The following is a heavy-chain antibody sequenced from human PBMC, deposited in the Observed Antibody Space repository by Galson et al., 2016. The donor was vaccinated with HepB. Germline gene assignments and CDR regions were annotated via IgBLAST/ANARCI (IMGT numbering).Heavy chain of an antibody. J-gene: IGHJ4*02. V-gene: IGHV1-69*02. D-gene: IGHD3-16*02. CDR2: IVPLIDME. Sequence: SVKVSCKASGGTFNSYTLSWVRQAPGQGLEWMGRIVPLIDMENYSQNFQGRVTFTADKSTSTVFMELISLTSDDTAVYYCAEEGQGQEIVFDSWGQGTLVTVSS. CDR3: AEEGQGQEIVFDS. CDR1: GGTFNSYT.